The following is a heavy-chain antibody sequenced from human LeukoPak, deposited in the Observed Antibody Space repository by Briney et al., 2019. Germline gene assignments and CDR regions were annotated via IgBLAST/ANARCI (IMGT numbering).Heavy chain of an antibody. V-gene: IGHV1-18*01. CDR1: GYSFTSYG. CDR3: AREDWDDSSAYDSNTRGYGMDV. J-gene: IGHJ6*02. D-gene: IGHD3-22*01. CDR2: ISAYNGNT. Sequence: GASVKVSCKASGYSFTSYGLSWVRQAPGQGLECMGWISAYNGNTNYAQKLQGRVTMTTDTSTSTAYMEVRSLRSDDTAVYYCAREDWDDSSAYDSNTRGYGMDVWGQGTTVTVSS.